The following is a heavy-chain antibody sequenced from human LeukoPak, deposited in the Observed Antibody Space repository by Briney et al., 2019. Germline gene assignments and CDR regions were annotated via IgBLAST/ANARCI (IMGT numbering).Heavy chain of an antibody. D-gene: IGHD2-15*01. V-gene: IGHV4-34*01. CDR1: GGSFSGYY. J-gene: IGHJ4*02. Sequence: SSETLSLTCAVYGGSFSGYYWSWIRQPPGKGLEWIGEINHSGSTNYNPSLKSRVTISVDTSKNQFSLKLSSVTAADTAVYYCARLPAATETCFDYWGQGTLVTVSS. CDR2: INHSGST. CDR3: ARLPAATETCFDY.